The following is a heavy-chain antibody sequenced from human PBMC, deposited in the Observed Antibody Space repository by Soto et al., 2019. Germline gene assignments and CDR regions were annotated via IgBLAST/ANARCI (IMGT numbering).Heavy chain of an antibody. J-gene: IGHJ3*01. V-gene: IGHV5-51*01. CDR3: ARLPGVRGVFDGFNV. CDR2: IYPGDSDT. D-gene: IGHD3-10*01. CDR1: GYSFAGYW. Sequence: LKISCKGSGYSFAGYWIGWGRQMPGKGLGWMGVIYPGDSDTRYSPSFHGQVTISADKSISTAYLQWSSLKASDTAMYFCARLPGVRGVFDGFNVWGQGTMVTVSS.